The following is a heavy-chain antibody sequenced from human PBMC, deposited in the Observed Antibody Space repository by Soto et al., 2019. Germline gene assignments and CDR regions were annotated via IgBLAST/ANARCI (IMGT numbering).Heavy chain of an antibody. V-gene: IGHV3-9*01. D-gene: IGHD3-22*01. J-gene: IGHJ4*02. Sequence: GGSLRLSCAASGFTFGDYAMHWVRQAPGKGLEWVSGISWNGGSLGYADSVKARFTISRDNAKNSLYLQMDSLSAEDTALYYCAKDKYSDSSGYPDYWGQGTLVTVSS. CDR3: AKDKYSDSSGYPDY. CDR2: ISWNGGSL. CDR1: GFTFGDYA.